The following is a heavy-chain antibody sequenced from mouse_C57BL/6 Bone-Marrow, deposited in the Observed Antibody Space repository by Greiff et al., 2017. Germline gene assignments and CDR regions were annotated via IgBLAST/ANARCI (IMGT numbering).Heavy chain of an antibody. CDR3: AREDYYGSSYEGIYYYAMDY. CDR1: GYTFTSYW. CDR2: IYPGSGST. J-gene: IGHJ4*01. D-gene: IGHD1-1*01. V-gene: IGHV1-55*01. Sequence: QVQLQQPGAELVKPGASVKMSCKASGYTFTSYWITWVKQRPGQGLEWIGDIYPGSGSTNYNEKFKSKATLTVDTSSSTAYMQLSSLTSEDSAVYDCAREDYYGSSYEGIYYYAMDYWGQGTSVTVSS.